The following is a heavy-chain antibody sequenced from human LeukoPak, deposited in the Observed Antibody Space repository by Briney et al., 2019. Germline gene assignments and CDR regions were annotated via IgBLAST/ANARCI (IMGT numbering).Heavy chain of an antibody. Sequence: PSETLSLTCTVSGGSISSYYWSWIRQPPGKGLEWIGYIYYSGSTNYNPSLKSRVTISVDTSKNQFSLKLSSVTAADTAVYYCARGYSSRDRYYFDYWGQGTLVTVSS. CDR2: IYYSGST. CDR1: GGSISSYY. J-gene: IGHJ4*02. CDR3: ARGYSSRDRYYFDY. V-gene: IGHV4-59*01. D-gene: IGHD6-13*01.